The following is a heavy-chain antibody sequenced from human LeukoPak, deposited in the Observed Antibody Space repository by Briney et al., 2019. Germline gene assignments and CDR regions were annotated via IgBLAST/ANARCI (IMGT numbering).Heavy chain of an antibody. CDR1: GGSISSSTYY. D-gene: IGHD1-26*01. Sequence: SETLSLTCTVSGGSISSSTYYWDWIRQPPGKGLEWIGSIYYSGSTYYNPSLKSRVTISVDTSKNQFSLKLSSVTAADTAVYYCARGGGMGYYYYYMDVWGKGTTVTVSS. CDR2: IYYSGST. J-gene: IGHJ6*03. CDR3: ARGGGMGYYYYYMDV. V-gene: IGHV4-39*07.